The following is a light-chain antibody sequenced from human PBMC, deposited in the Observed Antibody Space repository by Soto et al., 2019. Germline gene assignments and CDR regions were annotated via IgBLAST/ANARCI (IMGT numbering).Light chain of an antibody. V-gene: IGKV2-30*01. CDR2: KVS. CDR1: QSLVYSDGIAY. Sequence: DVVMTQSPLSLPVSLGQPSSISCRSNQSLVYSDGIAYFSWFQQRPGRSPRRLIYKVSNRDSGVPARFSGSGSGTDFALKISRVEADDVGVYYCMQATHWPITFGQGTRLEIK. J-gene: IGKJ5*01. CDR3: MQATHWPIT.